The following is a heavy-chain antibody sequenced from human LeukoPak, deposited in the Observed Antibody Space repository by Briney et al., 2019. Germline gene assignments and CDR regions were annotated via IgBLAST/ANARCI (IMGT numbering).Heavy chain of an antibody. J-gene: IGHJ4*02. CDR2: ISSSSSYI. Sequence: PGGSLRLSCAASGFTFSSYSMNWVRQARGKWLEWVSSISSSSSYIYYADSVKGRFTISRDNAKNSLYLQMNSLRAEDTAVYCCARGDDDWLLSFDYWGQGTLVTVSS. CDR1: GFTFSSYS. D-gene: IGHD3-9*01. CDR3: ARGDDDWLLSFDY. V-gene: IGHV3-21*01.